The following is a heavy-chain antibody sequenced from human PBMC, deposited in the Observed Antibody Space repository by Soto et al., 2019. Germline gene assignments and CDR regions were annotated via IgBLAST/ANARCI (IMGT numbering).Heavy chain of an antibody. J-gene: IGHJ4*01. V-gene: IGHV1-18*04. CDR3: ARDWTWGSPSSGYFEQWLVHFDY. CDR1: GHTFTSYG. CDR2: ISAYNGNT. D-gene: IGHD6-19*01. Sequence: ASVKVSSKASGHTFTSYGISWVRQAPGQGLEWMGWISAYNGNTNYAQKLKGRVTMTTDTSTSTAYMELRSLRSDDTAVYYCARDWTWGSPSSGYFEQWLVHFDYWG.